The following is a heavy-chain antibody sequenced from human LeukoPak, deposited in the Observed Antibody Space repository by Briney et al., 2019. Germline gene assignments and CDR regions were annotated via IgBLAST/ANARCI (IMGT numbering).Heavy chain of an antibody. CDR2: FDPEDGET. V-gene: IGHV1-24*01. CDR3: ATDLNPTAEMATY. Sequence: ASVKVSCKVSGYTLTELSMHWVRQAPGKGLEWMGGFDPEDGETIYARKFQGRVTVTEDTSTDTAYMELSSLRSEDTAVYYCATDLNPTAEMATYWGQGTLVTVSS. D-gene: IGHD5-24*01. CDR1: GYTLTELS. J-gene: IGHJ4*02.